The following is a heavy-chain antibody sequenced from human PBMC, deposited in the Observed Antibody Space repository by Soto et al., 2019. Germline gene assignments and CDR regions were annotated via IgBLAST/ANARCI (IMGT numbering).Heavy chain of an antibody. J-gene: IGHJ4*02. CDR1: GYTFTDYR. Sequence: QVQLVQSGAEVKEPGASVKVSCKASGYTFTDYRMHWVRQAPGQGLEWMGMINPSGGSTSYAQKFQGRVTMTRDTSTITVCMELSRLRSEDTAVYYCARERGAWGQGTLVTVSS. V-gene: IGHV1-46*01. CDR2: INPSGGST. D-gene: IGHD1-26*01. CDR3: ARERGA.